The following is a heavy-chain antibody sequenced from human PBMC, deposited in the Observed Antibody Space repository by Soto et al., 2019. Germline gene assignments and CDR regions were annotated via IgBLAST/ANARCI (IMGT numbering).Heavy chain of an antibody. CDR1: GCTFSSYA. Sequence: GAAVKVSCKASGCTFSSYAISWVRQAPGQGLEWMGGIIPIFGTARYSQKFEDGITITADESTNTVYMDLRSLTSEDTAIYYCAKSAPMDAGDKYYYDFWGQGALVTVSS. CDR2: IIPIFGTA. J-gene: IGHJ4*02. V-gene: IGHV1-69*13. D-gene: IGHD4-17*01. CDR3: AKSAPMDAGDKYYYDF.